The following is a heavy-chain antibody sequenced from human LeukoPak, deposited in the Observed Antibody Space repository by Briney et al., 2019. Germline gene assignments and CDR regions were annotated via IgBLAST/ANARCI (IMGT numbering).Heavy chain of an antibody. CDR1: GFTFSNYW. V-gene: IGHV3-7*04. CDR3: ARIKADSAYFDF. D-gene: IGHD2-21*01. J-gene: IGHJ4*02. CDR2: IKRDGSN. Sequence: GGSLRLSCAPSGFTFSNYWMSWVRQALGKGLEWVVNIKRDGSNYYVDSVKCRFIISRDNAKNSLYLQRNSLRDEDTAVYYCARIKADSAYFDFWGQGTLVTVSS.